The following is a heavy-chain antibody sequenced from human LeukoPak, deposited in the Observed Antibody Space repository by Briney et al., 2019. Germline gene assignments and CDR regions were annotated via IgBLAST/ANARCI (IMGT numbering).Heavy chain of an antibody. CDR1: GFTFSSYA. V-gene: IGHV3-23*01. CDR2: ISGSGGST. D-gene: IGHD2-2*01. J-gene: IGHJ4*02. Sequence: GGSLRLSCAASGFTFSSYAMSWVRQAPGKGLEWVSAISGSGGSTYYADSVEGRFTISRDNSKNTVYLQMNSLRAEDTAVYYCAKGHCISTTCYVYYFDYWGQGTLVTVSS. CDR3: AKGHCISTTCYVYYFDY.